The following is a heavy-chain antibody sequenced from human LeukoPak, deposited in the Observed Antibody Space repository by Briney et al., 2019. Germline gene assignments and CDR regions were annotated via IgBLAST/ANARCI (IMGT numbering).Heavy chain of an antibody. CDR1: GFSFSGHW. D-gene: IGHD3-22*01. Sequence: GGSLRLSCTASGFSFSGHWMHWARQLPGKGLVWVSRISPTGSTTSYADSVKGRFTISRDNTKSSLFLQMSGLRAEDTAVYYCALAGYYENSGFDFWGQGSLVTVSS. J-gene: IGHJ4*02. V-gene: IGHV3-74*01. CDR2: ISPTGSTT. CDR3: ALAGYYENSGFDF.